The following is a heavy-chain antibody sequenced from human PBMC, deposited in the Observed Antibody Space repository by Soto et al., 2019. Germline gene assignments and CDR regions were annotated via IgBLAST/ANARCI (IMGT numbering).Heavy chain of an antibody. D-gene: IGHD6-13*01. CDR3: ARDTTDSSSWLYDY. CDR2: ISYDGSNK. V-gene: IGHV3-30-3*01. J-gene: IGHJ4*02. CDR1: GFTFSSYA. Sequence: GGSLRLSCAASGFTFSSYAMHWVRQVPGKGLEWVAVISYDGSNKYYADSVKGRFTISRDNSKNTLYLQMNSLRAEDTAVYYCARDTTDSSSWLYDYWGQGTLVTVSS.